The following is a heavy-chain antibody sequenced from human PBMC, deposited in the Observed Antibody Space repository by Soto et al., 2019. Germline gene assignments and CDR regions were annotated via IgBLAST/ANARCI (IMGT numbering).Heavy chain of an antibody. CDR2: ISYDGSNK. J-gene: IGHJ4*02. CDR1: GFTFSSYG. V-gene: IGHV3-30*18. Sequence: GGSLRLSCAASGFTFSSYGMHWVRQAPGKGLEWVAVISYDGSNKYYADSVKGRFTISRDNSKNTLYLQMNSLRAEDTAMYYCAKEYFDYWGQGNMVTVSS. CDR3: AKEYFDY.